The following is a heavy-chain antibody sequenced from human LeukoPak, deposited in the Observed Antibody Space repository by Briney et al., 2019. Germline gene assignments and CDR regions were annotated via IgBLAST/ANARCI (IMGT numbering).Heavy chain of an antibody. J-gene: IGHJ5*02. V-gene: IGHV4-59*08. CDR1: GGSISSYY. Sequence: SETLSLTCTVSGGSISSYYWSWIRQPPGKGLEWIGYIYYSGSTNYNPSLKSRVTISVDTSKNQFSLKLSSVTAADTAVYYCARQDRALWFGELSAHWFDPWGQGTLVTVSS. CDR2: IYYSGST. D-gene: IGHD3-10*01. CDR3: ARQDRALWFGELSAHWFDP.